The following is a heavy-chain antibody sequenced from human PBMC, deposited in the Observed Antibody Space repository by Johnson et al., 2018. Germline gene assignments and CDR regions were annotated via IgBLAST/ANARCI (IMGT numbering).Heavy chain of an antibody. J-gene: IGHJ4*02. Sequence: QVQLVESGAEVKKPGASVKVSCKASGYTFTSYSIHWVRQAPGQGLEWVGIINPSGGSTTYAQKFQGRVTMTRDTSTTTVYMELSSLASEDTAGYYCARVFDTYYFDVWGQGALVTVSS. CDR1: GYTFTSYS. CDR3: ARVFDTYYFDV. CDR2: INPSGGST. V-gene: IGHV1-46*01. D-gene: IGHD3-3*01.